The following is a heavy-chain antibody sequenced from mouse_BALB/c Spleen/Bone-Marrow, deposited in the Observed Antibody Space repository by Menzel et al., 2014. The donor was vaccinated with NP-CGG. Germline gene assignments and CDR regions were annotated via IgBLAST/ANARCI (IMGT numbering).Heavy chain of an antibody. CDR1: GYSFTSYW. Sequence: EVMLVESGPVLARPGASVKMSCKASGYSFTSYWMHWVKQRPGQGLEWIGAIYPGNSDTSNNQKFKGKAKLTAVTSATTAYMELSSLTNEDSAVYFCTRKVYYGNPLDYWGQGTTLTVSS. CDR3: TRKVYYGNPLDY. V-gene: IGHV1-5*01. J-gene: IGHJ2*01. D-gene: IGHD2-1*01. CDR2: IYPGNSDT.